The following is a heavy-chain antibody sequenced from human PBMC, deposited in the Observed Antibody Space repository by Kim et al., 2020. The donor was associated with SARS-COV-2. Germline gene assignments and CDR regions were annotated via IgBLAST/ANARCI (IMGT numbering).Heavy chain of an antibody. V-gene: IGHV3-74*01. CDR3: ARGMGDY. Sequence: TSYADSVKGRFTISRDNTENTVYLQMNSLRVEDTAVYYCARGMGDYLGQGTLVTVSS. J-gene: IGHJ4*02. CDR2: T. D-gene: IGHD1-26*01.